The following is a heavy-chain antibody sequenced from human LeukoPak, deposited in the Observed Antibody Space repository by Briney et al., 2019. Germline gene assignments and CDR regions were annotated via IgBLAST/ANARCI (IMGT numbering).Heavy chain of an antibody. CDR2: INPSGGST. V-gene: IGHV1-46*01. Sequence: ASVKVSCKASGYTFTSYYMHWVRQAPGQGLEWMGIINPSGGSTSYAQKFQGRVTMTRDTSTSTVYMELSSLRSEDTAVYYCARDPVVYDSSGYLNYWGQGTLVTVSS. J-gene: IGHJ4*02. CDR3: ARDPVVYDSSGYLNY. CDR1: GYTFTSYY. D-gene: IGHD3-22*01.